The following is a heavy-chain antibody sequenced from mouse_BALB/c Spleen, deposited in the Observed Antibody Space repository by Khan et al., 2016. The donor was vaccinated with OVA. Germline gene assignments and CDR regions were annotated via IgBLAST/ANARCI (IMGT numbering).Heavy chain of an antibody. CDR1: GFTFSSYG. CDR2: INSNGGST. CDR3: ARMARTIN. J-gene: IGHJ2*01. V-gene: IGHV5-6-3*01. Sequence: EVELVESGGGLVQPGGSLKLSCAASGFTFSSYGMSWVRQTPDKRRELVATINSNGGSTYYPDSVKGRFTISRDNAKNTLYLQMSSLKSEDTAMYYCARMARTINWGQGTTRAVSS.